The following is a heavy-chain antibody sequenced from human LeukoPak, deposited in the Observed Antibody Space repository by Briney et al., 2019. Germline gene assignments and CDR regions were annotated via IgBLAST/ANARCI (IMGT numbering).Heavy chain of an antibody. CDR1: GGTFSSYA. CDR2: ISAYNGNT. J-gene: IGHJ5*02. V-gene: IGHV1-18*01. CDR3: ARRYSSGLGRTFNWFDP. D-gene: IGHD6-19*01. Sequence: ASVKVSCKASGGTFSSYAISWVRQAPGQGLEWMGWISAYNGNTNYAQKLQGRVTMTTDTSTSTAYMELRSLRSDDTAVYYCARRYSSGLGRTFNWFDPWGQGTLVTVSS.